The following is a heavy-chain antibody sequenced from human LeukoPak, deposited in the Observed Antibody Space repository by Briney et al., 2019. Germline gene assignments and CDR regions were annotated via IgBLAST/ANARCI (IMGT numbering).Heavy chain of an antibody. V-gene: IGHV1-18*01. J-gene: IGHJ5*02. CDR3: ARDRYSSASSEVFDP. CDR2: ICAYNGNT. CDR1: ACTFTSYG. D-gene: IGHD6-19*01. Sequence: AAVKVTCKTSACTFTSYGFSWVRQAPAQGLQWMGWICAYNGNTNYAQKLQGRVTMTTDTSTSTAYMELRSLRSDDTAVYYCARDRYSSASSEVFDPWGQGTLVTVSS.